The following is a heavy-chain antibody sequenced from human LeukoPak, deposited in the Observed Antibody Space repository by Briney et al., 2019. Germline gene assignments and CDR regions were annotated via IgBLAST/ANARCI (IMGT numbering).Heavy chain of an antibody. CDR1: GGSISSYY. CDR2: IYYSGST. J-gene: IGHJ4*02. Sequence: SETLSLTCTVSGGSISSYYWSWIRQPPGNGLEWIGYIYYSGSTNYNPSLKSRVTISVDTSKNQFSLKLSSVTAADTAVYYYARVKAYYDFWSGFEWGQGTLVTVSS. V-gene: IGHV4-59*12. CDR3: ARVKAYYDFWSGFE. D-gene: IGHD3-3*01.